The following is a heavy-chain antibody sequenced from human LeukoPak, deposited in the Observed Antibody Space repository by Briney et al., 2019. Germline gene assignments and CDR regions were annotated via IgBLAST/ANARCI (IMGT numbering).Heavy chain of an antibody. Sequence: SETLSLTCTVSGGSISSGSYYWGWIRQPPGKGLEWIGRIHYSGTTYYNSSLKSRLTISVDTSKHQFSLQLTSVTAADTAVYFCARLRIAVPGLDAFDIWGQGTMVTVSS. CDR1: GGSISSGSYY. V-gene: IGHV4-39*01. CDR2: IHYSGTT. J-gene: IGHJ3*02. D-gene: IGHD6-19*01. CDR3: ARLRIAVPGLDAFDI.